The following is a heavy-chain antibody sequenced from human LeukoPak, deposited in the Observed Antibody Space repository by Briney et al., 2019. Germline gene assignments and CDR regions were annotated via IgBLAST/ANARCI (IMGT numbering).Heavy chain of an antibody. Sequence: SETLSLTCTVSGGSISSYYWSWIRQPAGKGLEWIGRIYTSGSTNYNPSLMSRVTMSVDTSKNQFSLKLSSVTAADTAVYYCARSAHTIFGVVSTFSYYYYMDVWGKGTTVTVSS. CDR3: ARSAHTIFGVVSTFSYYYYMDV. J-gene: IGHJ6*03. V-gene: IGHV4-4*07. CDR2: IYTSGST. CDR1: GGSISSYY. D-gene: IGHD3-3*01.